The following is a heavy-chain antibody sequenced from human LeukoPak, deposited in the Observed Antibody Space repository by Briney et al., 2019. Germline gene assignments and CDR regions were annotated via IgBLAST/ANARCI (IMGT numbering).Heavy chain of an antibody. CDR2: INEDGSET. Sequence: GGSLRLSCAASGFTFSWSWMDWVRQAPGKGLEWVANINEDGSETSYVDSVKGRFTISRDNAKNSLYLQMDSLRGEDTAIYYSTTSLDYWGQGTLVTVSS. J-gene: IGHJ4*02. CDR1: GFTFSWSW. V-gene: IGHV3-7*01. CDR3: TTSLDY.